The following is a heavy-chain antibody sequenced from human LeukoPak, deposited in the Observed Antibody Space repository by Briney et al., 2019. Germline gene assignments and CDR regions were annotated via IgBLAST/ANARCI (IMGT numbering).Heavy chain of an antibody. D-gene: IGHD3-16*01. V-gene: IGHV1-2*02. CDR3: ARDGHMGYDYVWGSPFYAFDI. J-gene: IGHJ3*02. Sequence: PRASVKVSCKASGYTFTGYYMHWVRQAPGQGLEWMGWINPNSGGTNYAQKFQGRVTMTRDTSISTAYMELSRLRSDDTAVYYCARDGHMGYDYVWGSPFYAFDIWGQGTMVTVSS. CDR1: GYTFTGYY. CDR2: INPNSGGT.